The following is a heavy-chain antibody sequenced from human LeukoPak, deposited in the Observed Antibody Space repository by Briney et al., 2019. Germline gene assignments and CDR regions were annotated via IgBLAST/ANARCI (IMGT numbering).Heavy chain of an antibody. V-gene: IGHV4-59*01. J-gene: IGHJ4*02. Sequence: SETLSLTCTVSGGSISSYYWSWIRQPPGKGLEWIGYIYTSGSTNYNPSLKSRVTMSVDTSKNQFSLKLSSVTAADTAVYYCAREQRVYYDFWSGYPNRYYFDYWGQGTLVTVSS. D-gene: IGHD3-3*01. CDR3: AREQRVYYDFWSGYPNRYYFDY. CDR1: GGSISSYY. CDR2: IYTSGST.